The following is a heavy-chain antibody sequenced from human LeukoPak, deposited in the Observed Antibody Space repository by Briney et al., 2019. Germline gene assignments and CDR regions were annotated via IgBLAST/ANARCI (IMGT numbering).Heavy chain of an antibody. CDR1: GFTFTRHG. J-gene: IGHJ4*02. CDR3: ARDITSNYFDY. D-gene: IGHD1-14*01. CDR2: IWYDGSDK. Sequence: GRSLRLSCSASGFTFTRHGMHWVRQAPGKGLEWVAVIWYDGSDKYYTDSVKGRFTISRDNSRNTLYLQMNSLRVEDTAIYYCARDITSNYFDYCGQGALVTVSS. V-gene: IGHV3-33*01.